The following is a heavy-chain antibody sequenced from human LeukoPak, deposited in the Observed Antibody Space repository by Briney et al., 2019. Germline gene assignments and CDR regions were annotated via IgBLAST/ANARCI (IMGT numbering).Heavy chain of an antibody. CDR1: GYSISSGYY. V-gene: IGHV4-38-2*02. Sequence: PSETLSLTCTVSGYSISSGYYWGWIRQPPGKGLEWIGSIYHSGSTYYNPSLKSRVTISVDTSKNQFSLKLSSVTAADTAVYYCARGSSTGWGLDYWGQGTLVTVSS. D-gene: IGHD2-2*01. J-gene: IGHJ4*02. CDR3: ARGSSTGWGLDY. CDR2: IYHSGST.